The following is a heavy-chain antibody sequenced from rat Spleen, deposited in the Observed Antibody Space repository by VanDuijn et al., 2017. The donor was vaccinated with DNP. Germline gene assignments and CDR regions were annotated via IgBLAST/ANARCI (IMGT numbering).Heavy chain of an antibody. Sequence: EVQLVESGGGLVQPGRSLKLSCAVSGITFSDHNMAWVRQAPKKGLEWVAFISTGGDITYYRDSVKGRFTISRDNAKNTQYLQMDSLKSEDTATYYCARHDYDGYYFDYWGQGVMVTVSS. J-gene: IGHJ2*01. CDR2: ISTGGDIT. CDR3: ARHDYDGYYFDY. V-gene: IGHV5S13*01. D-gene: IGHD1-12*03. CDR1: GITFSDHN.